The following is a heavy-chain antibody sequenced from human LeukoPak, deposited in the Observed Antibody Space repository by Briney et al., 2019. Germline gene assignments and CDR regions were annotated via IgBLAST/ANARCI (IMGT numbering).Heavy chain of an antibody. CDR3: ARSLEKDYHGSGTYYMNNWFDP. D-gene: IGHD3-10*01. J-gene: IGHJ5*02. Sequence: SGRSLRLSCAASGFTLSNYGMHWVRQAPGKGLEWVAVIWYDGTNKYYGDSVKGRFTISRDTSKNTLYLQMNSLRAEDTAVYYCARSLEKDYHGSGTYYMNNWFDPWGQGTLVTVSS. CDR2: IWYDGTNK. CDR1: GFTLSNYG. V-gene: IGHV3-33*01.